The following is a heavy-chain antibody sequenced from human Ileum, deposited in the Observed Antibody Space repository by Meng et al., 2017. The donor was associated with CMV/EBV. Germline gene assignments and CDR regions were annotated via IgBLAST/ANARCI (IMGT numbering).Heavy chain of an antibody. CDR1: GDIFTGYY. V-gene: IGHV1-2*06. CDR2: IRLNSGDT. CDR3: ARENWVYDY. J-gene: IGHJ4*02. Sequence: HVQVVHSGIEMKTPGASVKVSCKASGDIFTGYYMHWFRQAPGQGLEWMGQIRLNSGDTHYAQKFQGRVTMTRDMSIITAYMELSSLMSDDTAVYYCARENWVYDYWGQGTLVTVSS. D-gene: IGHD7-27*01.